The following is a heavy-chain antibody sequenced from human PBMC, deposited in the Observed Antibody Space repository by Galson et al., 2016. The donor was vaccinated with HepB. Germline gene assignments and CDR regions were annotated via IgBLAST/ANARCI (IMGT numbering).Heavy chain of an antibody. D-gene: IGHD2-21*02. CDR1: DGSTSSPNYQ. CDR2: VHSDGTT. J-gene: IGHJ4*02. CDR3: SRDRRVTPPDY. V-gene: IGHV4-61*02. Sequence: TLSLTCTVSDGSTSSPNYQWSWIRQPAGKGLEWIGRVHSDGTTIYNPSVRSRVAISVDTSTNQFYLNPRSVTAADTAVYYCSRDRRVTPPDYWGQGTLVTVSS.